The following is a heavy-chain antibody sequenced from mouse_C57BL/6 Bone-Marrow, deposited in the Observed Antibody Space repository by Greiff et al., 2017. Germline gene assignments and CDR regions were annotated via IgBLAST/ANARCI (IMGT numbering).Heavy chain of an antibody. Sequence: EVMLVESGGGLVQPGGSLKLSCAASGFTFSDYYMYWVRQTPEKRLEWVAYISNGGGSTYYPDTVKGRFTISRDNAKNTLYLQMSRLKSEDTAMYYCARHFYDYGGFAYWGQGTLVTVSA. CDR3: ARHFYDYGGFAY. CDR1: GFTFSDYY. J-gene: IGHJ3*01. V-gene: IGHV5-12*01. D-gene: IGHD2-4*01. CDR2: ISNGGGST.